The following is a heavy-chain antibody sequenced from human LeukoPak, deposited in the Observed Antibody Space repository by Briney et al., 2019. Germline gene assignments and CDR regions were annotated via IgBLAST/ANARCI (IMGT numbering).Heavy chain of an antibody. CDR1: GGSINTTNNY. Sequence: PSETLSLTCTVSGGSINTTNNYWGWIRQPPGKGLEWIGSIYYSGSTYYNPSLKSRVTISVDTSKNQFSLKLSSVTAADTAVYYCARLLPDYYYYMDVWGKGTTVTVSS. CDR3: ARLLPDYYYYMDV. V-gene: IGHV4-39*01. CDR2: IYYSGST. J-gene: IGHJ6*03. D-gene: IGHD2/OR15-2a*01.